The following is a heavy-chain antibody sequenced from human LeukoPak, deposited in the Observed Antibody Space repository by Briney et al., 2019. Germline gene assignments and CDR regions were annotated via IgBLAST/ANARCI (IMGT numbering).Heavy chain of an antibody. CDR2: INHSGST. CDR1: GGSFSVYY. V-gene: IGHV4-34*01. J-gene: IGHJ4*02. CDR3: ARQGLREYFDY. D-gene: IGHD3-3*01. Sequence: SETLSLTCAVYGGSFSVYYWSWIRQSPGKGLEWIGEINHSGSTNYNPSLKSRVTISVDTSKNQFSLKLSSVTAAGTAVYYCARQGLREYFDYWGQGTLVTVSS.